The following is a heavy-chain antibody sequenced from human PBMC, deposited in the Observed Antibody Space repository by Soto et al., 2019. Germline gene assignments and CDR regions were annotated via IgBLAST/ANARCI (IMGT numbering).Heavy chain of an antibody. CDR2: IYYDGTT. CDR1: GGSIRSPNFS. J-gene: IGHJ5*02. CDR3: ARVPGP. V-gene: IGHV4-31*03. Sequence: LSLTCTVIGGSIRSPNFSWSWIRQHPGKGPEWIGNIYYDGTTTYSPSLESRLTISLDPSKNQFSLTLKSVTAADSAVYYCARVPGPWGQGTLVTVSS.